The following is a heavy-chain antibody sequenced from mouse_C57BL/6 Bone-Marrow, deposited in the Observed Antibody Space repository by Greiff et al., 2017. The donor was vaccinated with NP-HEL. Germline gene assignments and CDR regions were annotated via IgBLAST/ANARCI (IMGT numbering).Heavy chain of an antibody. Sequence: EVKLMESGGGLVQPGGSLKLSCAASGFTFSDYGMAWVRQAPRKGPEWVAFISNLAYSIYYADTVTGRFTISRENAKNTLYLEMSSLKSEDTAMYYCARQTGLYAMDYWGQGTSVTVSS. D-gene: IGHD4-1*01. CDR2: ISNLAYSI. CDR3: ARQTGLYAMDY. CDR1: GFTFSDYG. J-gene: IGHJ4*01. V-gene: IGHV5-15*01.